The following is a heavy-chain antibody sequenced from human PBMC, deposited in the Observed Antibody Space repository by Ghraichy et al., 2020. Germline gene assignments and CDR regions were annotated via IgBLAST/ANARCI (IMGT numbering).Heavy chain of an antibody. CDR1: GGSISRYY. D-gene: IGHD3-10*01. V-gene: IGHV4-59*01. J-gene: IGHJ4*02. CDR2: IYYSGST. Sequence: SETLSLTCTVSGGSISRYYWSWIRQPPGKGLEWIGYIYYSGSTNYNPSLKSRVTISVDTSKNQFSLKLSSVTAADTAVYYCARDAPPYYYGSGSYHDYWGRGTLVAVSS. CDR3: ARDAPPYYYGSGSYHDY.